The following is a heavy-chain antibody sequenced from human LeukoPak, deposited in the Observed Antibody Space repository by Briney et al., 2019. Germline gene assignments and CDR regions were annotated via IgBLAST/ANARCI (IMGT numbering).Heavy chain of an antibody. J-gene: IGHJ3*02. CDR3: ARYQPGLDAFDI. CDR2: IIPIFGTA. CDR1: GGTFSSYA. V-gene: IGHV1-69*13. D-gene: IGHD1-14*01. Sequence: GASVKVSCKASGGTFSSYAISWVRQAPGQGLEWMGGIIPIFGTANYAQKFQGRVTITADESTSTAYMELSSLRSEDTAVYYCARYQPGLDAFDIWGQGTMVTVSS.